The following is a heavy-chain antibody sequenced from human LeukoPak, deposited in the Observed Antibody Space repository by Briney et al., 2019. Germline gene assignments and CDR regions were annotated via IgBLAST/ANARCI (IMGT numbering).Heavy chain of an antibody. CDR2: INPNSGGT. J-gene: IGHJ4*02. CDR3: ARQEYYYGSGSYGGAY. D-gene: IGHD3-10*01. Sequence: GASVKVSCEASGYTFTGYYMHWVRQAPGQGLEWMGWINPNSGGTNYAQKFQGRVTMTRDTSISTAYMELSRLRSDDTAVYYCARQEYYYGSGSYGGAYRGQGTLVTVSS. V-gene: IGHV1-2*02. CDR1: GYTFTGYY.